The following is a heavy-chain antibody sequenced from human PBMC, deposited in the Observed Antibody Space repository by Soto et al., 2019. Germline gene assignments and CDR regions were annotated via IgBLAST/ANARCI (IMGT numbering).Heavy chain of an antibody. CDR1: GGSINSYY. V-gene: IGHV4-59*01. D-gene: IGHD1-26*01. Sequence: QVQLQESGPGLVKPSETLSLTCTVSGGSINSYYWSWVRQPPGKGLEWIGYISYSGHTNYNPSIQNRVAMSVDTSKNQFSLKLRFVTAADTAVYYCAREALAEWERRFDYWGQGTLVTVSS. J-gene: IGHJ4*02. CDR2: ISYSGHT. CDR3: AREALAEWERRFDY.